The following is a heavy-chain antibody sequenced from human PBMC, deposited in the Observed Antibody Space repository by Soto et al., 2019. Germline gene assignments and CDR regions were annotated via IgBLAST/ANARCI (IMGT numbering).Heavy chain of an antibody. D-gene: IGHD2-15*01. V-gene: IGHV3-21*01. Sequence: EVQLVESGGGLVKPGGSLRLSCAASGFTFSSYSMNWVRQAPGKGLEWVSSISSSSSYIYYADSVKGRFTISRDNAKNSLYLQMNSRRAEDTAVYYCAGDHGLSSYAFDIWGQGTMVTVSS. CDR1: GFTFSSYS. J-gene: IGHJ3*02. CDR3: AGDHGLSSYAFDI. CDR2: ISSSSSYI.